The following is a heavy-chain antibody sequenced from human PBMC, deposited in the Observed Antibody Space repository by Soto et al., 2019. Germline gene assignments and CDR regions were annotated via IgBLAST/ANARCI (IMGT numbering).Heavy chain of an antibody. D-gene: IGHD4-17*01. CDR2: IRKKTNSYTT. J-gene: IGHJ4*02. V-gene: IGHV3-72*01. CDR1: GLTFSDRY. Sequence: EVQLVESGGGLVQPGGSLRLSCAASGLTFSDRYMDWVRQAPGKGLEWVGRIRKKTNSYTTEYAASVKGRFIISRDDSTNSLYLQMSSLKTEDMAVYYCTTVTTVDYYFDYWGQGTLVTVSS. CDR3: TTVTTVDYYFDY.